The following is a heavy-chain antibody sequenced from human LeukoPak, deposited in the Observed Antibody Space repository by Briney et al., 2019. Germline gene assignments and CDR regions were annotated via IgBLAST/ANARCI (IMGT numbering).Heavy chain of an antibody. D-gene: IGHD3-22*01. Sequence: SETLSLTCTVSGGSISSYYWSWIRQPPGKGLEWIGYIYYSGSTNYNPSLKSRVTISVDTSKNQFSLKLSSVTAADTAVYYCARDDSSGHGAFDIWGQGTMVTVSS. CDR2: IYYSGST. CDR3: ARDDSSGHGAFDI. J-gene: IGHJ3*02. V-gene: IGHV4-59*01. CDR1: GGSISSYY.